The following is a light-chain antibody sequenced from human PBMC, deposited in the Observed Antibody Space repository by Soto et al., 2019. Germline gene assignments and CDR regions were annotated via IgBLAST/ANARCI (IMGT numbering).Light chain of an antibody. J-gene: IGLJ1*01. CDR2: EDI. CDR1: SSDVGSYNL. Sequence: GQSIAISCTGTSSDVGSYNLVSWYQQHPGKAPKLMIYEDIKRPSGVSNRFSGSKSGNTASLTISGLQAEDEADYYCCSYAGSSTYVFGTGTKVTVL. V-gene: IGLV2-23*01. CDR3: CSYAGSSTYV.